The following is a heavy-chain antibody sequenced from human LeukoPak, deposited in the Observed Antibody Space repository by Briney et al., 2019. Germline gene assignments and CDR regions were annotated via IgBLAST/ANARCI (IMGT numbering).Heavy chain of an antibody. CDR1: GFTFSDYY. J-gene: IGHJ6*02. CDR2: ISYDGSNK. Sequence: PGGSLRLSCAASGFTFSDYYMSWIRQAPGKGLEWVAVISYDGSNKYYADSVKGRFTISRDNSKNTLYLQMDSLRAEDTAVYYCAREDIVVVTASNSVYYYYYGMDVWGQGTTVTVSS. V-gene: IGHV3-30-3*01. D-gene: IGHD2-21*02. CDR3: AREDIVVVTASNSVYYYYYGMDV.